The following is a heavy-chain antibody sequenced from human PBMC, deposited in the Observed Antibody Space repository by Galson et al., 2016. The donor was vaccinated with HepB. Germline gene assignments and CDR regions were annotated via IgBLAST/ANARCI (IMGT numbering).Heavy chain of an antibody. D-gene: IGHD3-3*01. CDR2: ISWDDDK. CDR3: AHSIDYYAARHRQWDYSYYYYMDV. CDR1: GFSLTTSGVA. Sequence: PALVKPTQTLTLTCTFSGFSLTTSGVAVGWIRQPPGKALEWLALISWDDDKRYSPSLKSRLSITKDTSKDQVVLTMTNMDPVDTATYYCAHSIDYYAARHRQWDYSYYYYMDVWGTGTTVTVSS. V-gene: IGHV2-5*02. J-gene: IGHJ6*03.